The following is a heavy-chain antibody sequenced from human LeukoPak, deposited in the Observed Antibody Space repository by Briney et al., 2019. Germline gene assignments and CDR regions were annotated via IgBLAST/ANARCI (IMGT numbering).Heavy chain of an antibody. CDR1: GYTFTSYD. CDR2: INPNSGNT. J-gene: IGHJ5*02. V-gene: IGHV1-8*01. Sequence: ASVKVSCKASGYTFTSYDINWVRQATGQGLEWMGWINPNSGNTGYAQKFQGRVTMTRNTSISTAYMELSSLRSEDTAVYYCARGIAAAGTLEWFDPWGQGTLVTVSS. D-gene: IGHD6-13*01. CDR3: ARGIAAAGTLEWFDP.